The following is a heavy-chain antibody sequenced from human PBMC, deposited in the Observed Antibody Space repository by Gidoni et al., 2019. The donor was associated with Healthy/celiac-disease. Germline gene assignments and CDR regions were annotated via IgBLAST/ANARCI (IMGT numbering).Heavy chain of an antibody. D-gene: IGHD5-12*01. CDR1: GFTFSSYG. J-gene: IGHJ3*02. CDR3: ARQVATDFAFDI. CDR2: IWYDGSNK. Sequence: QVQLVESGGGVVQPGRSLRLSCPASGFTFSSYGMHWVRQAPGTGLEWVAVIWYDGSNKYYADSVKGRFTISRDNSKNTLYLQMNSLRAEDTAVYYCARQVATDFAFDIWGQGTMVTVSS. V-gene: IGHV3-33*01.